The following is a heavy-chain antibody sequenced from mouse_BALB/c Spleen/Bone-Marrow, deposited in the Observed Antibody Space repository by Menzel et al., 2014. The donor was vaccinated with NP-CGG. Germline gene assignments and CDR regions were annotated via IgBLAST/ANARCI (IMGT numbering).Heavy chain of an antibody. J-gene: IGHJ2*01. CDR1: GYTFTSYW. D-gene: IGHD2-1*01. CDR2: INPSNGRT. CDR3: ARCYYGNYFDY. V-gene: IGHV1S81*02. Sequence: QVQLQQSGAELVKPGASVKLPCKASGYTFTSYWMHWVKQRPGQGLEWIGEINPSNGRTNYNEKFKSKATLTVDKSSSTAYMQLSSLTSEDSAVYYCARCYYGNYFDYWGQGTTHTVSS.